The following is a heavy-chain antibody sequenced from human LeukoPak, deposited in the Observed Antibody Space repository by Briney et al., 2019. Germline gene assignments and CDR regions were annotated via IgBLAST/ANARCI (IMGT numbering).Heavy chain of an antibody. V-gene: IGHV3-23*01. CDR2: ITGSGGST. Sequence: PGGSLRLSCAASEFTFSNYAMSWVRQAPGKGLEWVSAITGSGGSTFYADSVKGRFTISRDNSKNTLYLQMNSLRGEDTAVYYCAKLGYYYDSSGYYDYFFDYWGQGTLVAVSS. J-gene: IGHJ4*02. D-gene: IGHD3-22*01. CDR3: AKLGYYYDSSGYYDYFFDY. CDR1: EFTFSNYA.